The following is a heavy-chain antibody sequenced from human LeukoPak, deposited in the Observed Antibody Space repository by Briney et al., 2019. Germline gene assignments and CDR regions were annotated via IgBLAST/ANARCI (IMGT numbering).Heavy chain of an antibody. CDR1: GGSIRGGSYY. V-gene: IGHV4-61*02. J-gene: IGHJ4*02. Sequence: SETLSLTCTVSGGSIRGGSYYWNWIRQPAGKGLEWIGRIYVGGSTNYNPSLKSRVTTSVDTSKKQFSLNLSSVTAADTAVYYCARIMYYYETGGYRDYFDSWGQGILATVSS. CDR2: IYVGGST. CDR3: ARIMYYYETGGYRDYFDS. D-gene: IGHD3-22*01.